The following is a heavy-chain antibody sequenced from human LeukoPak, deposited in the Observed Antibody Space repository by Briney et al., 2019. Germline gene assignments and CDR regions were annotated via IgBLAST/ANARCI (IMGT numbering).Heavy chain of an antibody. D-gene: IGHD4-17*01. CDR3: AKVYDGDYPSYWYFDL. CDR2: INSDGSST. Sequence: SGGSLRLSCAASGFTFSSYWMHWVRQAPGKGLVWVSRINSDGSSTSYADSVKGRFTISRDNSKNTLYLQMNSLRAEDTAVYYCAKVYDGDYPSYWYFDLWGRGTLVTVSS. CDR1: GFTFSSYW. V-gene: IGHV3-74*01. J-gene: IGHJ2*01.